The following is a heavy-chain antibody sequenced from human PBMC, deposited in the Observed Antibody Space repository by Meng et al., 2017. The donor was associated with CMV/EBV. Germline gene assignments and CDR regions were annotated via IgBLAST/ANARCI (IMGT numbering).Heavy chain of an antibody. CDR2: IYYSGST. D-gene: IGHD3-3*01. CDR1: GGAISSSSYY. Sequence: QLQRPASCPGLVKPSETLSLTCTVSGGAISSSSYYWGWIRQPPGKGLEWIGSIYYSGSTYYNPSLKSRVTISVDTSKNQFSLKLSSVTAADTAVYYCASRITIFGVVTAFDPWGQGTLVTVSS. CDR3: ASRITIFGVVTAFDP. V-gene: IGHV4-39*07. J-gene: IGHJ5*02.